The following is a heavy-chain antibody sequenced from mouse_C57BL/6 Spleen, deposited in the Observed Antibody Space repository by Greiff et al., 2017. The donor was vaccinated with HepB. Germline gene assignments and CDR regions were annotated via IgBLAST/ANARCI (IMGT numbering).Heavy chain of an antibody. Sequence: QVHVKQPGAELVKPGASVKLSCKASGYTFTSYWMHWVKQRPGRGLEWIGRIDPNSGGTKYNEKFKSKATLTVDKPSSTAYMQLSSLTSEDSAVYYCARRTGSSYYAMDYWGQGTSVTVSS. J-gene: IGHJ4*01. D-gene: IGHD1-3*01. V-gene: IGHV1-72*01. CDR3: ARRTGSSYYAMDY. CDR1: GYTFTSYW. CDR2: IDPNSGGT.